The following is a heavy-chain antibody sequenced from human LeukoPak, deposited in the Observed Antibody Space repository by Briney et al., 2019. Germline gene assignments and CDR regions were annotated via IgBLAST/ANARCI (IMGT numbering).Heavy chain of an antibody. J-gene: IGHJ2*01. V-gene: IGHV4-30-4*01. CDR2: IYYSGST. CDR1: GGSISSGDYY. CDR3: ARFRAYYDILTGYPYYWYFDL. Sequence: PSETLSLTCTVSGGSISSGDYYWSWIRQPPGKGLEWIGYIYYSGSTYYNPSLKSRVTISVDTSKNQFSLKLSSVTAADTAVYYCARFRAYYDILTGYPYYWYFDLWGRGTLVTVSS. D-gene: IGHD3-9*01.